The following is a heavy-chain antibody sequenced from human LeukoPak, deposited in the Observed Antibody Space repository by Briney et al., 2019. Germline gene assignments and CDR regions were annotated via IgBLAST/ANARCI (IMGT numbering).Heavy chain of an antibody. D-gene: IGHD6-13*01. CDR3: ARESAAGTWFYYYYMDV. Sequence: SETLSLTCAVYGGSFSGYYWSWIRQPPGKGLEWIGEINHSGSTNYNPSLKSRVTIPVDTSKNQFSLKLSSVTAADTAVYYCARESAAGTWFYYYYMDVWGKGTTVTVSS. V-gene: IGHV4-34*01. J-gene: IGHJ6*03. CDR2: INHSGST. CDR1: GGSFSGYY.